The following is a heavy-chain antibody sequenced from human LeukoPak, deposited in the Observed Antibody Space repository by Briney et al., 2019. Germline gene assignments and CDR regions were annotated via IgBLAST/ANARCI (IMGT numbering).Heavy chain of an antibody. CDR3: ANGLRRWIQLWLPAGY. Sequence: GGSLRLSCAASGFTFSSYAMSWVRQAPGKGLERVSAISGSGGSTYYADSVKGRFTISRDNSKNTLYLQMNSLRAEDTAVYYCANGLRRWIQLWLPAGYWGQGTLVTVSS. CDR1: GFTFSSYA. CDR2: ISGSGGST. J-gene: IGHJ4*02. D-gene: IGHD5-18*01. V-gene: IGHV3-23*01.